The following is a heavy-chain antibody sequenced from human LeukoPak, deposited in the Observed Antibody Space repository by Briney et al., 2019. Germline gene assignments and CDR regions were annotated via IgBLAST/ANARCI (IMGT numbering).Heavy chain of an antibody. J-gene: IGHJ5*02. CDR3: ARRYYYGSGSTAWFDP. CDR1: GGSFSGYY. Sequence: SETLSLTCAVYGGSFSGYYWSWIRQPPGKGLEWIGEINHSGSTNYNPSLKSRVTISVDTSKNQFSLKLSSVTAADTAVYYCARRYYYGSGSTAWFDPWGQGTLVTVSS. V-gene: IGHV4-34*01. D-gene: IGHD3-10*01. CDR2: INHSGST.